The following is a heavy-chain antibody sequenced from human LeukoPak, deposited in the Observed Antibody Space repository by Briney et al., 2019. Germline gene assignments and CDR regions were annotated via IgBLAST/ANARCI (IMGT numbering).Heavy chain of an antibody. CDR1: GGTFSSYA. J-gene: IGHJ6*03. Sequence: SVKVSCKASGGTFSSYAISWVRQAPGQGLEWMGRIIPIFGTVNYAQKFQGRVTITTDESTSTAYMELSSLRSEDTAVYYCARDSPMVVTPNYYMDVWGNGTTVTVSS. V-gene: IGHV1-69*05. D-gene: IGHD4-23*01. CDR2: IIPIFGTV. CDR3: ARDSPMVVTPNYYMDV.